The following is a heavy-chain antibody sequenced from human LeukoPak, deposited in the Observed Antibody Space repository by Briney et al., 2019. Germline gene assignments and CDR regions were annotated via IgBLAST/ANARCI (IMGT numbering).Heavy chain of an antibody. V-gene: IGHV3-21*01. CDR3: AIIVVVPAAYYYYGMDV. Sequence: GGSLRLSCAASGFTLSSYSMNWVRQAPGKGLEWVSSISSSSSYIYYADSVKGRFTISRDNAKNSLYLQMNSLRAEDTAVYYCAIIVVVPAAYYYYGMDVWGQGTTVTVSS. CDR1: GFTLSSYS. D-gene: IGHD2-2*01. J-gene: IGHJ6*02. CDR2: ISSSSSYI.